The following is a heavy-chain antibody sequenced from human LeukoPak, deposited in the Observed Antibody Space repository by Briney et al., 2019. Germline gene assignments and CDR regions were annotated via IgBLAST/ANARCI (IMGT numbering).Heavy chain of an antibody. V-gene: IGHV4-34*01. CDR3: ARGTKIQLWLNFDY. J-gene: IGHJ4*02. Sequence: SETLCLSCAAYGGAFSGYYRSWIRQPPGKGLEWIAEINHSGSTNYNPSLKSRVTISVDTSKNQFSLKLSSVTAADTAVYYCARGTKIQLWLNFDYWGQGTLVTVSS. CDR1: GGAFSGYY. D-gene: IGHD5-18*01. CDR2: INHSGST.